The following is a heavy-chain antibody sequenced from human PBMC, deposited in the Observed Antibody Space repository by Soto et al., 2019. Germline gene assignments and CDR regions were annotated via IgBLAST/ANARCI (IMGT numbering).Heavy chain of an antibody. CDR2: IYYSGST. J-gene: IGHJ6*02. CDR1: GGSISSGDYY. V-gene: IGHV4-30-4*01. CDR3: ARDHYVYDILTGYGYYYGMDV. Sequence: SETLSLTCTVSGGSISSGDYYWSWIRQPPGKGLEWIGYIYYSGSTYYNPSPKSRVTISVDTSKNQFSLKLSSVTAADTAVYYCARDHYVYDILTGYGYYYGMDVWGQGTTVTVSS. D-gene: IGHD3-9*01.